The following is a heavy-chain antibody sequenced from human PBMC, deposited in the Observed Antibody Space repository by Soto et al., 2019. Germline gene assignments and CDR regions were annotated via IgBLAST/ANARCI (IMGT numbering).Heavy chain of an antibody. V-gene: IGHV4-39*02. J-gene: IGHJ5*02. CDR3: ARDPGQRESGRLWFDP. Sequence: PSETLSLTCTVSGGSISSSSYYWGWIRQPPGKGLEWIGSIYYSGSTYYNPSLKSRVTISVDTSKNQFSLKLSSVTAADTAVYYCARDPGQRESGRLWFDPWGQGTLVTVSS. CDR2: IYYSGST. D-gene: IGHD3-16*01. CDR1: GGSISSSSYY.